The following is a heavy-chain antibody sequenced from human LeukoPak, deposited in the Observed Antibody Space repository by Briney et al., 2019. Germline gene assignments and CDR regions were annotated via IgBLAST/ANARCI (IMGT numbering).Heavy chain of an antibody. D-gene: IGHD3-10*01. J-gene: IGHJ3*02. CDR1: GGSISSYY. CDR2: IFYSGST. V-gene: IGHV4-39*07. Sequence: SETLSLTCTVSGGSISSYYWGWIRQPPGKGLEWIGNIFYSGSTYYSPSVKSRVTISLDTSRNQFSLKLNAVTAADTAVYYCAKSNGYGLVDIWGQGTMVTVSS. CDR3: AKSNGYGLVDI.